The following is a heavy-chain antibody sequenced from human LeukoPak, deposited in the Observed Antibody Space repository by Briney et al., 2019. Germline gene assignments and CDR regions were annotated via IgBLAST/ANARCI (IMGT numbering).Heavy chain of an antibody. CDR2: IWYDGSNK. J-gene: IGHJ4*02. D-gene: IGHD5-18*01. CDR1: GFTFSTYA. Sequence: GGSLRLSCAASGFTFSTYAMTWVRQAPGKGLEWVAVIWYDGSNKYYADSVKGRFTISRDNSKNTLYLQMNSLRAEDTAVYYCARGMQLWSLTPDYWGQGTLVTVSS. V-gene: IGHV3-33*08. CDR3: ARGMQLWSLTPDY.